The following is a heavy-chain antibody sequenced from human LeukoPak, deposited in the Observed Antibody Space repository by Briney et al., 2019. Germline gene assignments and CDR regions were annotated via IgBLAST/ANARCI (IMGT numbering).Heavy chain of an antibody. J-gene: IGHJ5*02. CDR1: GESFSDYY. D-gene: IGHD3-10*01. CDR3: ARNRYYYGSGSYGVPNWFDP. Sequence: SETLSLTCAVYGESFSDYYWSWIRQPPGKGLEWIGEINHSESTNYNPSLKSRVTISVDTSKNQFSLKLNSVTAADTAVYYCARNRYYYGSGSYGVPNWFDPWGQGTLVTVSS. CDR2: INHSEST. V-gene: IGHV4-34*01.